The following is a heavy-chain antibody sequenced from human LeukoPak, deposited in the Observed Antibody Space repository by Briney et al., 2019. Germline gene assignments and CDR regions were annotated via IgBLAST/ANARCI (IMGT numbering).Heavy chain of an antibody. V-gene: IGHV4-59*08. CDR3: ARLVVPTAPFGN. CDR2: ISYSGDT. Sequence: RSSETLSLTCTVSSGSVNSYYWAWIRQPPGKGLEWIGYISYSGDTNYNPSFRSRVTISIDRSKNQFSLKLTSVTAADTAVFYCARLVVPTAPFGNWGQGTLVTVSS. J-gene: IGHJ4*02. CDR1: SGSVNSYY. D-gene: IGHD1-1*01.